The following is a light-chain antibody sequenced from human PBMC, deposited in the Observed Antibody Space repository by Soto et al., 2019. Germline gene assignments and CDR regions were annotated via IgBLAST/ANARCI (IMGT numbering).Light chain of an antibody. J-gene: IGKJ4*01. Sequence: DIQMTQSPSSLSASVGDRVTITCRASQSISSYLNWYQQKPGKAPKLLIYAAYSLQSGVPSRFSGSGSGTDFTLTISSLQPEDFATYYCQQSYSTLPLTFGGGTKVEIK. CDR2: AAY. V-gene: IGKV1-39*01. CDR1: QSISSY. CDR3: QQSYSTLPLT.